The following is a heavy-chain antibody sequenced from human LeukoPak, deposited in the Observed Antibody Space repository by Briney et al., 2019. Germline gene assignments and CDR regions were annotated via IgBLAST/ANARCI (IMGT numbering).Heavy chain of an antibody. CDR1: GFTFSSYW. CDR2: IKQDGSEK. Sequence: GGSLRLSCAASGFTFSSYWMSWVRQAPGKGLEWVANIKQDGSEKYYVDSVKGRFTISRDNAKNSLYLQMNSLRAEDTAVYYCARVLREYYYGSGSYTDRYYYYMDVWGKGTTVTISS. J-gene: IGHJ6*03. CDR3: ARVLREYYYGSGSYTDRYYYYMDV. D-gene: IGHD3-10*01. V-gene: IGHV3-7*01.